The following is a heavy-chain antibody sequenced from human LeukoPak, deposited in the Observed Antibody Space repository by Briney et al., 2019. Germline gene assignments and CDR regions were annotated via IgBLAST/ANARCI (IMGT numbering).Heavy chain of an antibody. Sequence: AAVKVSCKASGYSLTTYGITWVRQAPGQGLEWMGWITTYNGNTNYARKLQGRVTMTTDTSTNTAYMELGSLRPDDTAVYYCARLIDYRTSSRVFDIWAKGQWSPSLQ. V-gene: IGHV1-18*01. J-gene: IGHJ3*02. D-gene: IGHD3/OR15-3a*01. CDR2: ITTYNGNT. CDR3: ARLIDYRTSSRVFDI. CDR1: GYSLTTYG.